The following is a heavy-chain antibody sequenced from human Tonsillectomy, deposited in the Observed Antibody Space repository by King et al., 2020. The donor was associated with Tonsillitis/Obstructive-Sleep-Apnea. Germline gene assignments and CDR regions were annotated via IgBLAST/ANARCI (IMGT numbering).Heavy chain of an antibody. Sequence: VQLVESGAEVKKPGSSVKVSCKASGGTFSSYAISLVRQAPGQGLEWMGGIIPIFGTANYAQKFQGRVTITADEFTSTAYMGLSGLRSEDTAVYYCAADIVVGPYYYYMDVWGKGTTVTVSS. V-gene: IGHV1-69*01. CDR1: GGTFSSYA. CDR2: IIPIFGTA. CDR3: AADIVVGPYYYYMDV. D-gene: IGHD2-2*01. J-gene: IGHJ6*03.